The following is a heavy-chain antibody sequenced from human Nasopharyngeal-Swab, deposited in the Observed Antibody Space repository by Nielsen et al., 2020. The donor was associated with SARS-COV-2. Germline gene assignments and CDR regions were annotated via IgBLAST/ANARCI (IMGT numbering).Heavy chain of an antibody. CDR1: GYTFTSYY. V-gene: IGHV1-46*01. Sequence: ASVKVSCKASGYTFTSYYMHWVRHAPGQGLEWMGIINPSGGSTSYAQKFQGSVTMNRDKSTSTVYMKQSSLRSEETAGYYCARERTVTTAGDAFDIWGQGTMVTVSS. J-gene: IGHJ3*02. D-gene: IGHD4-17*01. CDR3: ARERTVTTAGDAFDI. CDR2: INPSGGST.